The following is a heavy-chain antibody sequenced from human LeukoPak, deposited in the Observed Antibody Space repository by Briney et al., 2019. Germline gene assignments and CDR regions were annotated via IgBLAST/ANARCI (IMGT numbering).Heavy chain of an antibody. D-gene: IGHD2-2*01. CDR3: ARIYRYCSTTSCYVPDY. CDR2: IDWDDDK. Sequence: SGPTLVNPTQTLTLTCSFSGFSLSTSGVGVGWIRQPPGKALEWLARIDWDDDKYYSTSLKTRLTISKGTSKNQVVLTMTNMDPVDTATYYCARIYRYCSTTSCYVPDYWGQGTLVTVSS. J-gene: IGHJ4*02. V-gene: IGHV2-70*11. CDR1: GFSLSTSGVG.